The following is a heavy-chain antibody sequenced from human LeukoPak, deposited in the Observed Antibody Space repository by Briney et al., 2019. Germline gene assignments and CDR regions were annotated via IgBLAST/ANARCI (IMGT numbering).Heavy chain of an antibody. V-gene: IGHV4-59*11. Sequence: NPSETLSLTCTVSSGSISRHYWSWIRQPPGKGLEWIGYIYYSGNTNYNPSLKSRVSMSVDTSKNQFSLNLSSLTAADTAVYYCATESAAAGEYYYYMDVWGKGTTVTVSS. CDR3: ATESAAAGEYYYYMDV. CDR2: IYYSGNT. D-gene: IGHD6-13*01. J-gene: IGHJ6*03. CDR1: SGSISRHY.